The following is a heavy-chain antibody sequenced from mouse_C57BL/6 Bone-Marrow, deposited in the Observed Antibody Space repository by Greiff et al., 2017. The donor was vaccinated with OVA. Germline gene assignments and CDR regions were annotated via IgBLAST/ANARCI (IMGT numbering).Heavy chain of an antibody. V-gene: IGHV5-6*01. CDR3: ARPITTLGFDY. D-gene: IGHD1-1*01. CDR1: GFTFSSYG. Sequence: EVQVVESGGDLVKPGGSLKLSCAASGFTFSSYGMSWVRQTPDKRLEWVATISSGGSYTYYPDSVKGRFTISRDNAKNTLYLQMSSLKSEDTAMYYCARPITTLGFDYWGQGTTLTVSS. CDR2: ISSGGSYT. J-gene: IGHJ2*01.